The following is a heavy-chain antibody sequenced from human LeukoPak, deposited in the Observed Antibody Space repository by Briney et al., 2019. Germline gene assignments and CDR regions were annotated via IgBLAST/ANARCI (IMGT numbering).Heavy chain of an antibody. V-gene: IGHV4-61*01. CDR1: GGSVSSGSYY. CDR2: IYYSGST. J-gene: IGHJ3*02. D-gene: IGHD6-19*01. CDR3: ARGMAVAGLDAFDI. Sequence: SETLSLTCTVSGGSVSSGSYYWSGIRQPPGKGLEWIGYIYYSGSTNYNPSLKSRVTISVDTSKNQFSLKLSSVTAADTAVYYCARGMAVAGLDAFDIWGQGTMVTVSS.